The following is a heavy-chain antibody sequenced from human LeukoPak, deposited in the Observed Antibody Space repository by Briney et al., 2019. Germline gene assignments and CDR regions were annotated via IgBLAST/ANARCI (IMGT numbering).Heavy chain of an antibody. CDR1: GFTFSSYA. V-gene: IGHV3-23*01. CDR3: AAKVPGKSPADY. CDR2: ISGSAGST. Sequence: PGGSLRLSCAASGFTFSSYAMSWVRQAPGKGLEWVSDISGSAGSTNYADSVKGRFTISRDNSKNTLYLQMNSLRVEDTAMYYCAAKVPGKSPADYWGQGTLVTVSS. D-gene: IGHD3-10*01. J-gene: IGHJ4*02.